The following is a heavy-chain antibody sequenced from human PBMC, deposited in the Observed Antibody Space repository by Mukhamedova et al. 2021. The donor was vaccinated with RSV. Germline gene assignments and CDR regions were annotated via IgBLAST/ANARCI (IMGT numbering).Heavy chain of an antibody. D-gene: IGHD3-3*01. V-gene: IGHV3-21*01. J-gene: IGHJ4*02. Sequence: SSYIYYADSVKGRFTISRDNAENSLYLQMNSLRAEDTAVYYCARDQDDFWSGYFSYWGQGTLVTVSS. CDR3: ARDQDDFWSGYFSY. CDR2: SSYI.